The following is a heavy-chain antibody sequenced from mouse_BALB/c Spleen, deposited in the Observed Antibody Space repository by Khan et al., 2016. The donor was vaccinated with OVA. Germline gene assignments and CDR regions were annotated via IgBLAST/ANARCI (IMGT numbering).Heavy chain of an antibody. CDR2: IWGDGNT. J-gene: IGHJ4*01. V-gene: IGHV2-3*01. CDR3: AKDREYYAVDY. CDR1: GFSLTSYG. Sequence: VQLQESGPGLVAPSQSLSITCTVSGFSLTSYGVSWVRQPPGKGLEWLGVIWGDGNTHFHSALRSRLSISKDNSKSQVFLKLNSLQTDDTATYYCAKDREYYAVDYWGQGTSVTVSS.